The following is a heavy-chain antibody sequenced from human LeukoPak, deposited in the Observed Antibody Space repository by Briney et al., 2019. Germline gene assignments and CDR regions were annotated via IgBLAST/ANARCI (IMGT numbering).Heavy chain of an antibody. V-gene: IGHV1-69*04. D-gene: IGHD3-10*01. CDR1: GGTFSSYT. CDR3: AREYGSGSYYYYYGMDV. CDR2: IIPILGIA. J-gene: IGHJ6*02. Sequence: SVKVSCKASGGTFSSYTISWVRQAPGQGLEWMGRIIPILGIANYAQKLQGRVTITADKSTSTAYMELSSLRSEDTAAYYCAREYGSGSYYYYYGMDVWGQGTTVTVSS.